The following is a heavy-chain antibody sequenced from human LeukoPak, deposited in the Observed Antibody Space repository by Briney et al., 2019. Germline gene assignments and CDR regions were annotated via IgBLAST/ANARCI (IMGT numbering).Heavy chain of an antibody. Sequence: PGGPLRFSCAASGFTFSSYAMHWVRQAPGKGLEWVAVISYDGSNKYYADSVKGRFTISRDNSKNTLYLQMNSLRAEDTAVYYCARDVKGVFDYWGQGTLVTVSS. CDR2: ISYDGSNK. CDR3: ARDVKGVFDY. CDR1: GFTFSSYA. V-gene: IGHV3-30-3*01. J-gene: IGHJ4*02.